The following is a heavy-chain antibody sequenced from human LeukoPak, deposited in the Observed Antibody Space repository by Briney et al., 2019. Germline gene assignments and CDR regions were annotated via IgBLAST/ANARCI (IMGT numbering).Heavy chain of an antibody. J-gene: IGHJ4*02. CDR3: ARVDILTGYYYFDY. CDR2: INPNSGGT. Sequence: ASVKVSCKASGYTLTGYYMHWVRQAPGQGLEWMGWINPNSGGTNYAQKFQGRVTMTRDTSISTAYMELRSLRSDDTAVYYCARVDILTGYYYFDYWGQGTLVTVSS. D-gene: IGHD3-9*01. CDR1: GYTLTGYY. V-gene: IGHV1-2*02.